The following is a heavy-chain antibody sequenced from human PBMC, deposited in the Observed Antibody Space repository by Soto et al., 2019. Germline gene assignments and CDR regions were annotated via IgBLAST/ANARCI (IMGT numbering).Heavy chain of an antibody. Sequence: GGSLRLSCAASGFTFSTYAMHWVRQAPGKGLQYVSSINSNGGTTYYANSVKGRFTISRDNSESTLYLQMGSLRPEDMAVYYCARAGELWSNFDYWGRGILVTGSS. CDR3: ARAGELWSNFDY. D-gene: IGHD3-10*01. J-gene: IGHJ4*02. CDR2: INSNGGTT. V-gene: IGHV3-64*01. CDR1: GFTFSTYA.